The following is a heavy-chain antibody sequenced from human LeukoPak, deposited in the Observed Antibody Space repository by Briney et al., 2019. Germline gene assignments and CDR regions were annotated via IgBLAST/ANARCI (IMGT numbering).Heavy chain of an antibody. Sequence: GGSLRLSCAASGFTVSSNYMSWVRQAPGKGLEWVSVIYSGGSTYYADSVKGRFTISRDNSKNTLYLQMNSRRAEDTAVYYCARAQDIVVVPAAIAYYYYGMDVWGQGTTVTVSS. CDR2: IYSGGST. J-gene: IGHJ6*02. V-gene: IGHV3-53*01. CDR3: ARAQDIVVVPAAIAYYYYGMDV. D-gene: IGHD2-2*01. CDR1: GFTVSSNY.